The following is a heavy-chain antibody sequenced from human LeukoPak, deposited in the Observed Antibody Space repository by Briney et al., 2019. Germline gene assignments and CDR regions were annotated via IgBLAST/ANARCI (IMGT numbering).Heavy chain of an antibody. CDR2: IHYSGNT. V-gene: IGHV4-39*07. J-gene: IGHJ6*03. CDR3: ARVGGVRGVVVPAYMDV. CDR1: GGSISSSNYY. Sequence: SETLSLTCTISGGSISSSNYYWAWIRQPPGKGLEWTGSIHYSGNTYYNPSLKSRVTISVDTSKNQFSLQLSSVTAADTAVYFCARVGGVRGVVVPAYMDVWGKGTTVTVSS. D-gene: IGHD2-2*01.